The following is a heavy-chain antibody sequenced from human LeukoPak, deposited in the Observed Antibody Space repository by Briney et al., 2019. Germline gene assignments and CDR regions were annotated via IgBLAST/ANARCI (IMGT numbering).Heavy chain of an antibody. CDR2: IKQDGSEK. D-gene: IGHD1-1*01. V-gene: IGHV3-7*03. Sequence: PGGSLRLSCAASGFTFSSYWVSWVRQAPGKGLEWVANIKQDGSEKYYVDSVKGRFTISRDNAKNSLYLQMNSLRAEDTAVYYCARGLTETGNWGQGTLVTVSS. CDR1: GFTFSSYW. J-gene: IGHJ4*02. CDR3: ARGLTETGN.